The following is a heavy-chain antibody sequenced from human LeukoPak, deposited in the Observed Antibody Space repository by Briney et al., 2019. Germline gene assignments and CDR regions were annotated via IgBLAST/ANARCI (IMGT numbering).Heavy chain of an antibody. CDR1: GFTFSSYS. CDR3: ARDPESRGYTRSGYFDY. V-gene: IGHV3-21*01. D-gene: IGHD5-18*01. CDR2: ISSSSSYI. Sequence: PGGSLRLSCAASGFTFSSYSMNWVRQAPGKGLEWVSSISSSSSYIYYADSVKGRFTISRDNAKNSLYLQMNSLRAEDTAVYYCARDPESRGYTRSGYFDYWGQGTLVTVSS. J-gene: IGHJ4*02.